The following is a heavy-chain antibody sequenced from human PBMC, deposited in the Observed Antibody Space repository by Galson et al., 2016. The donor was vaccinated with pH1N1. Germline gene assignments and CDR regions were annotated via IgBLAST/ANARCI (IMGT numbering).Heavy chain of an antibody. CDR1: GGTFRTYV. D-gene: IGHD3-22*01. CDR2: IIPIFGTA. J-gene: IGHJ4*02. CDR3: ASPSPFYGSSGYYLHFRD. V-gene: IGHV1-69*13. Sequence: SVKVSCKASGGTFRTYVISWVRQAPGQGLEWMGGIIPIFGTAKYAQKFQGRVTITAYESTSTAYMELSSLISEDTAVYYCASPSPFYGSSGYYLHFRDWGQGTLVTVSS.